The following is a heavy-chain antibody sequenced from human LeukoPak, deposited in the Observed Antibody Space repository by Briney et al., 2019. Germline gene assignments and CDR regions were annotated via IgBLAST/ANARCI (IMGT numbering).Heavy chain of an antibody. CDR1: GYTFTSYD. Sequence: ASVKVSCKASGYTFTSYDINWVRQATGQELEWMGWMNPNSGNTGYAQKFQGRVTITADESTSTAYMELSSLRSEDTAVYYCARAYYDILTGPAGYYYGMGVWGQGTTVTVSS. CDR2: MNPNSGNT. J-gene: IGHJ6*02. D-gene: IGHD3-9*01. V-gene: IGHV1-8*01. CDR3: ARAYYDILTGPAGYYYGMGV.